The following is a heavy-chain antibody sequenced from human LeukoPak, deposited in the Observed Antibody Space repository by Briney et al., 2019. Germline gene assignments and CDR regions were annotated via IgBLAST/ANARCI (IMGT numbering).Heavy chain of an antibody. D-gene: IGHD3-10*01. Sequence: PGGSLRLSCAASGFTFSSYSMNWVRQAPGKGLEWVSYISSSSSTIYYADSVKGRFTISRDNAKNSLYLQMNSLRAEDTAVYYCARDSYYYGSGSQKGLWGYYYMDVWGKGTTVTVSS. V-gene: IGHV3-48*01. CDR3: ARDSYYYGSGSQKGLWGYYYMDV. CDR2: ISSSSSTI. J-gene: IGHJ6*03. CDR1: GFTFSSYS.